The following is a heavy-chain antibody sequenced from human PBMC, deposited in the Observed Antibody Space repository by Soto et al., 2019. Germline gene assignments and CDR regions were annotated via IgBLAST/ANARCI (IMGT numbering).Heavy chain of an antibody. V-gene: IGHV3-30*18. Sequence: QVQLVESGGGVVQPGRSLRLSCAASGFTFSSYGMHWVRQAPGKGLEWVAVISYDGSNKYYADSVKGRFTISRDNSKNPLYLQMNSLRAEDTAVYYCANDRVVLRSYGMDVWGQGTTVTVSS. J-gene: IGHJ6*02. D-gene: IGHD3-16*01. CDR1: GFTFSSYG. CDR2: ISYDGSNK. CDR3: ANDRVVLRSYGMDV.